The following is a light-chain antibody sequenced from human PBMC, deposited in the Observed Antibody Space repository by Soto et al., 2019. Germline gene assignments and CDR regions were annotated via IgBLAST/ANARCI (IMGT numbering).Light chain of an antibody. V-gene: IGLV2-14*03. CDR1: SRDIGGYNY. Sequence: HSVLTQPASVSGSPGQSITISCTGTSRDIGGYNYVSWYKQHPGEPPKLLIYDVTNRPSGISNRFSGSKSGNTASLTISGLQTVVETVYDSGQSKSGTAYVFAT. J-gene: IGLJ1*01. CDR2: DVT. CDR3: GQSKSGTAYV.